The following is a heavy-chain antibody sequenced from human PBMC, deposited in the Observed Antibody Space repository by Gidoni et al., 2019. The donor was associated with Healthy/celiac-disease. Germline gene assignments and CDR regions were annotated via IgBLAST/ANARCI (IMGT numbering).Heavy chain of an antibody. D-gene: IGHD3-3*01. CDR3: ARAGYDFWSGYYPYPDYYYGMDV. CDR2: IYHSGST. J-gene: IGHJ6*02. V-gene: IGHV4-4*02. Sequence: QVQLQESGPGLVKPSGTLSPTCAVSGGPISSSNWWRWVRQPPGKGLEWLGEIYHSGSTNYNPSLKSRVTISVDKSKNQFSLKLSSVTAADTAVYYCARAGYDFWSGYYPYPDYYYGMDVWGQGTTVTVSS. CDR1: GGPISSSNW.